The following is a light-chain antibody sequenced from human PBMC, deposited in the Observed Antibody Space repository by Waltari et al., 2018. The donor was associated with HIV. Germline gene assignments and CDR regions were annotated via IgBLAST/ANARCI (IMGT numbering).Light chain of an antibody. CDR1: ALPKPT. CDR2: KDT. V-gene: IGLV3-25*03. Sequence: SFDLTHPPSVSVSPVQTARITCAGTALPKPTAYWYQQKPGQAPVLLLYKDTESPSGNPERFSGPSSGTTVTLTIRGVQAEDEADYYCQSADTTGSLYVFGTGTKVTV. J-gene: IGLJ1*01. CDR3: QSADTTGSLYV.